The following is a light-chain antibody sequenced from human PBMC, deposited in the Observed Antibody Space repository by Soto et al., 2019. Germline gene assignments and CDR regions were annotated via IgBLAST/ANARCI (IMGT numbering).Light chain of an antibody. Sequence: EIVLTQSPAILSMSPGERATLSCRASQSVSSYFAWYQQKPGQAPRLLNYDASNRATRVPARFSGSGSGAYFTLTISSLEPEDFAVYYCQQRRYWPVTFGQGTKVEIK. CDR3: QQRRYWPVT. CDR2: DAS. J-gene: IGKJ1*01. CDR1: QSVSSY. V-gene: IGKV3-11*01.